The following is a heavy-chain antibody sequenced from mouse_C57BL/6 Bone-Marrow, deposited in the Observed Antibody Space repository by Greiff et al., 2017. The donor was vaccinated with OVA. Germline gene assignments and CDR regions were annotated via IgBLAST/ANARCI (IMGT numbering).Heavy chain of an antibody. D-gene: IGHD2-4*01. V-gene: IGHV2-2*01. CDR1: GFSLTSYG. Sequence: QVQLQQSGPGLVQPSQSLSITCTVSGFSLTSYGVHWVRQSPGKGLEWLGVIWSGGSKDYNAAFISRLSISKDNSKSQVFFKMNSLQAYDTSIYYCARNDYDYDGGYAMDDWGKGTSVTVSS. CDR2: IWSGGSK. CDR3: ARNDYDYDGGYAMDD. J-gene: IGHJ4*01.